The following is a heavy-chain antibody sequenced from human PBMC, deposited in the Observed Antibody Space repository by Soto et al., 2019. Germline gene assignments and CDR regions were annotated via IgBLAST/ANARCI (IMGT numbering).Heavy chain of an antibody. CDR2: IKQDGSRI. CDR3: VSGRGWLPDY. V-gene: IGHV3-7*01. J-gene: IGHJ4*02. CDR1: GITFSDYW. Sequence: EVQLVESGGDLVQPGGSLRLSCAASGITFSDYWMNWVRQAPGKGLEWVAIIKQDGSRILYVDSVKGRFTISRDNAKNSLYLQMNSLRDEDAAVYYCVSGRGWLPDYWGQGTLVTVSS. D-gene: IGHD6-19*01.